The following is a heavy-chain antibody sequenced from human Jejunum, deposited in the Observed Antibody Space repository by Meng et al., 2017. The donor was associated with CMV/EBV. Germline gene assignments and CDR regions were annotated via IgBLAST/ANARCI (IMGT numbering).Heavy chain of an antibody. J-gene: IGHJ4*02. Sequence: QVQLVESGGGLVKPGGSLRLSCATSGFIFSDYYMTCIRQAPGKGLESVSYISGTSTYTNYADSVKGRFTISRDNARNSLYLQMNNLSAEDTAIYYCTRDPRLADYWGQGTLVTVSS. D-gene: IGHD6-25*01. CDR2: ISGTSTYT. V-gene: IGHV3-11*05. CDR3: TRDPRLADY. CDR1: GFIFSDYY.